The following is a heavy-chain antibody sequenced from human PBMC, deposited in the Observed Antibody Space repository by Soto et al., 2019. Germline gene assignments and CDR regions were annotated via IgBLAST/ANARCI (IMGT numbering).Heavy chain of an antibody. Sequence: QITLKESGPTLVKPTQPLTLTCTFSGFSLSTSGVGVGWIRQPPGKALEWLALIYWDDDKRYSPSLKSRLTITKDTSKNQVVLTMTNMDPVDTATYYCAHSPSVVATIFNWFDPWGQGTLVTVSS. D-gene: IGHD5-12*01. CDR3: AHSPSVVATIFNWFDP. CDR1: GFSLSTSGVG. V-gene: IGHV2-5*02. J-gene: IGHJ5*02. CDR2: IYWDDDK.